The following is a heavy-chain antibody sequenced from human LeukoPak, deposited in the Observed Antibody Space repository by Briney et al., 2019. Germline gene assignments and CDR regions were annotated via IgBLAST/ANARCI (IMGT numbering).Heavy chain of an antibody. J-gene: IGHJ4*02. Sequence: ASVKVSCKASGGTFSSYATSWVRQAPGKGLEWVSAISGSGGSTYYADSVKGRFTISRDNSKSTLYLQMNSLRAEDTAVYYCAKDTSGIAAAGTERGTDYRGQGTLVTVSS. CDR3: AKDTSGIAAAGTERGTDY. CDR2: ISGSGGST. V-gene: IGHV3-23*01. CDR1: GGTFSSYA. D-gene: IGHD6-13*01.